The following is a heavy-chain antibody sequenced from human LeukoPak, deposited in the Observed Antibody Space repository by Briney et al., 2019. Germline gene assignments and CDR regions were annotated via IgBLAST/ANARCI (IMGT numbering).Heavy chain of an antibody. V-gene: IGHV3-7*01. Sequence: GGSLRLSCAASGFTFSSYWMSWVRQAPGKGLEGVANIKQDGSEKYYVDSVKGRFTISRDNAKNSLYLQMNSLRAEDTAVYYCARDAYYDFWSGYSHFFDYWGQGTLVTVSS. J-gene: IGHJ4*02. D-gene: IGHD3-3*01. CDR2: IKQDGSEK. CDR1: GFTFSSYW. CDR3: ARDAYYDFWSGYSHFFDY.